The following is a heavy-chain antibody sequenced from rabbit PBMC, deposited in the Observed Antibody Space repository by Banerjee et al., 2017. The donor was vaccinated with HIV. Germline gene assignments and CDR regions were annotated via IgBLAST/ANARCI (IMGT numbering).Heavy chain of an antibody. V-gene: IGHV1S45*01. CDR1: GLSFINKHV. CDR2: MNSRSGED. J-gene: IGHJ4*01. CDR3: ARDLPAVICWNFGW. Sequence: QEQLVESGGGLVQPGGSLTLTCKASGLSFINKHVMCWVRQAPGKGLEWIACMNSRSGEDVDATSAKVPFTISKSSSATVTLQMTSRTAADTSTYFCARDLPAVICWNFGWWGPGSLVPVS. D-gene: IGHD2-1*01.